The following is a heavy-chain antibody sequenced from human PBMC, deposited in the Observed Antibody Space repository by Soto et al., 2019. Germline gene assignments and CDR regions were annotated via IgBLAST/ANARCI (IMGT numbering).Heavy chain of an antibody. CDR3: ARHPGYRSGGSCNGQYTLDV. Sequence: PSETLSLTCSVSGGSISSNSYSWGWIRQPPGKGLEWIGTLYSSRDTYYNPSLKSRVTISADTSQNQFSLDLTSVTATDTAVYFCARHPGYRSGGSCNGQYTLDVWGQGTTVTVS. CDR2: LYSSRDT. J-gene: IGHJ6*02. V-gene: IGHV4-39*01. D-gene: IGHD2-15*01. CDR1: GGSISSNSYS.